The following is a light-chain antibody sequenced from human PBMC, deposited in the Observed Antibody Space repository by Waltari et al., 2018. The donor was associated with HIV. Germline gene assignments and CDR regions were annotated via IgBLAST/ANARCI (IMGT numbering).Light chain of an antibody. J-gene: IGLJ2*01. V-gene: IGLV2-8*01. CDR2: DVR. CDR1: SSDIGLYNF. CDR3: FSYAGNNFLL. Sequence: QSALTQPPSASGSPGQSVTISCAGTSSDIGLYNFVPWYQHPPGKAPKLMISDVRRRPSGVPDRFSGSKSGNTASLTVSGLQADDEATYYCFSYAGNNFLLFGGGTKLTVL.